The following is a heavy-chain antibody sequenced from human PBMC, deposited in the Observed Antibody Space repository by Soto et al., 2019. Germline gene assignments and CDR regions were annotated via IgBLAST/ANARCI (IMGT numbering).Heavy chain of an antibody. Sequence: GGSRRLSCAASGFTFSYYPLHWVRRAPGKGLEWVSSISGVRDYIRYADSVKGRFAISRDNAKTSLYLQMNSLTAEDTAVYYCAREGVHNYTEYYFDYWGQGTLVTVSS. CDR1: GFTFSYYP. D-gene: IGHD3-10*01. CDR2: ISGVRDYI. J-gene: IGHJ4*02. V-gene: IGHV3-21*06. CDR3: AREGVHNYTEYYFDY.